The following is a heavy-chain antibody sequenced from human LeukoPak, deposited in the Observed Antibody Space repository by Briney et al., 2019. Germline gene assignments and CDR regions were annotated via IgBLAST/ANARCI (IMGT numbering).Heavy chain of an antibody. Sequence: GASVKVSCKASGYTFTDYYIQWVRQAPGEGLEWVGWILPRSGDTCHAQRFHGRVAMTTDTSINTAYMELSRLKSDDTAVYFCARPPRDLVSAAPFPSWGQGTLVTVSS. CDR1: GYTFTDYY. V-gene: IGHV1-2*02. CDR3: ARPPRDLVSAAPFPS. CDR2: ILPRSGDT. D-gene: IGHD2-2*01. J-gene: IGHJ1*01.